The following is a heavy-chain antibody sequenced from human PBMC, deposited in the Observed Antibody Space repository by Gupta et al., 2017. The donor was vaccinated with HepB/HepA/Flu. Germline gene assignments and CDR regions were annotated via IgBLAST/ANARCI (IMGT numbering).Heavy chain of an antibody. V-gene: IGHV3-53*01. Sequence: EVQLVQSGGGLIQPGGSLRLSCAASEFTVFNHLMYWVRLPPGKGPEWVPLIYSNGDASYADSVRARFTISRDKSKNTLYLQMNSLRAEDTAMYFCARKTDTRVGGDYWGQGTLVTVSS. CDR2: IYSNGDA. CDR3: ARKTDTRVGGDY. D-gene: IGHD1-26*01. J-gene: IGHJ4*02. CDR1: EFTVFNHL.